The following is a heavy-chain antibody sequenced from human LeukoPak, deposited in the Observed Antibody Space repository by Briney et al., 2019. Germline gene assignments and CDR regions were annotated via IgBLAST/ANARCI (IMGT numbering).Heavy chain of an antibody. Sequence: GGSLRLSCAASGFTFSSYGMYWVRQAPGKGLEWVAVISYDGSNKYYADSVKGRFTISRDNSKNTLYLQMNSLRAEDTAVYYCAKVGYCSGGSCYFPDYWGQGTLVTVSS. CDR2: ISYDGSNK. V-gene: IGHV3-30*18. CDR1: GFTFSSYG. D-gene: IGHD2-15*01. J-gene: IGHJ4*02. CDR3: AKVGYCSGGSCYFPDY.